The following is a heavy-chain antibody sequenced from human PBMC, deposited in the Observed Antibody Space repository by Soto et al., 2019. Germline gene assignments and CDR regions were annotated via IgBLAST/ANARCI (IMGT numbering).Heavy chain of an antibody. D-gene: IGHD3-10*01. CDR2: IWYDGSNK. Sequence: GGSLRLSCAASGFTFSSYGMHWVRQAPGKGLEWVAVIWYDGSNKYYADSVKGRFTISRDNSKNTLYLQMNSLRAEDTAVYYCAKDVGGSGSSNWFDPWGQGTLVTVSS. CDR3: AKDVGGSGSSNWFDP. CDR1: GFTFSSYG. V-gene: IGHV3-33*06. J-gene: IGHJ5*02.